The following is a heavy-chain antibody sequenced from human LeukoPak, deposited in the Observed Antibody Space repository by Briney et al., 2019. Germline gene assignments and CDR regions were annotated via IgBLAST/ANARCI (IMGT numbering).Heavy chain of an antibody. CDR1: GYTFTSYY. CDR3: ATVSGYYDILTGYYGHDAFDI. J-gene: IGHJ3*02. D-gene: IGHD3-9*01. V-gene: IGHV1-46*01. CDR2: INPSGGST. Sequence: GASVKVSCKASGYTFTSYYMHWVRQAPGQGLEWMGIINPSGGSTSYAQKFQGRVTMTRDTSTSTVYMELSSLRSEDTAVYYCATVSGYYDILTGYYGHDAFDIWGQGTMVTVSS.